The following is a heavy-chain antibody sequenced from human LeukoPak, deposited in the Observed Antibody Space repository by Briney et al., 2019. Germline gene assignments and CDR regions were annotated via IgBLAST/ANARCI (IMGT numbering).Heavy chain of an antibody. J-gene: IGHJ4*02. CDR3: ARDPPAYPCTTTRCYPEVDY. D-gene: IGHD2-2*01. Sequence: VASVKVSCKASGYTFSGNFIHWVRQAPGLGLEWMGWINPNTGGTNSAEKFQGRVTLTRDTSLTTAYMELTSLRSDDTAVYYCARDPPAYPCTTTRCYPEVDYWGQGTLATVSS. CDR2: INPNTGGT. V-gene: IGHV1-2*02. CDR1: GYTFSGNF.